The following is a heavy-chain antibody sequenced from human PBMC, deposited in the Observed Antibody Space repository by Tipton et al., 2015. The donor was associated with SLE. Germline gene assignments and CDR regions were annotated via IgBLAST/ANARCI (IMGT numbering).Heavy chain of an antibody. CDR3: ARVPPTTLTSWYFDL. Sequence: TLSLTCTVSGGSISITNYYWSWIRQSPGKTLEWIGYIFTSGTTNYNPSLKSRVTMSVDTSKNQLSLRLSSMTVADTAVYYCARVPPTTLTSWYFDLWGRGTLVTVSS. CDR1: GGSISITNYY. J-gene: IGHJ2*01. V-gene: IGHV4-61*09. CDR2: IFTSGTT. D-gene: IGHD4-11*01.